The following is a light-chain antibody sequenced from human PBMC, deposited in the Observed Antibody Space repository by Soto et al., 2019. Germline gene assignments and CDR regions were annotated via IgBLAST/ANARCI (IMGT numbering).Light chain of an antibody. CDR1: SSDIGGYNY. CDR2: DVI. J-gene: IGLJ2*01. Sequence: QSVLTQPASVSGSPGQSITISCTGTSSDIGGYNYVSWFQQHPGKVPKLMIYDVINRPSGVSNRFSGSKSGNTASLTISGLQTEDEADYYCSSSTSSSTLVFGGGTKVTVL. CDR3: SSSTSSSTLV. V-gene: IGLV2-14*01.